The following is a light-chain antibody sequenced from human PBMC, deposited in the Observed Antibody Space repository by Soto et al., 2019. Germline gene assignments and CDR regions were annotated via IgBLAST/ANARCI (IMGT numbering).Light chain of an antibody. V-gene: IGKV3-20*01. CDR3: QQYGDSPRT. CDR1: QSISGSY. CDR2: GVS. Sequence: EIVLTQSPGTLSLSPGERATLSCTASQSISGSYLAWYQQKPGQAPRVVIYGVSRRATGIPDRFSGSGSGTDFTLTIARLEPEDFAVYYCQQYGDSPRTFGQGTRLETK. J-gene: IGKJ5*01.